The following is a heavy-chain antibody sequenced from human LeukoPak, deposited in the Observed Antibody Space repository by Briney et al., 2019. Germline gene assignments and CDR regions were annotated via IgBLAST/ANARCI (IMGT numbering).Heavy chain of an antibody. J-gene: IGHJ4*02. CDR1: GGTFSSYA. V-gene: IGHV1-69*05. D-gene: IGHD3-22*01. CDR2: IIPIFGTA. CDR3: ARFDSSGYYYDY. Sequence: SVKVSCKASGGTFSSYAISWVRQAPGQGLEWMGGIIPIFGTANYAQKFQGRVTITTDESTSTAYMELSSLRSEDTAVFYCARFDSSGYYYDYWGQGTLVTVSS.